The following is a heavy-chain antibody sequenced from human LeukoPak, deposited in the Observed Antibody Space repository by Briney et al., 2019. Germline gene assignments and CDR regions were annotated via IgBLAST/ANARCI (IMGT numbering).Heavy chain of an antibody. J-gene: IGHJ4*02. D-gene: IGHD6-13*01. Sequence: ASVKVSCKASGYTFTSYGISWVRQAPGQGLEWMGWISAYNGNTNYAQKLQGRVTMTTDTSTSTAYMELRSLRSDDTAVYYCARGGKKGTSWTGAFDYWGQGTLVTVSS. V-gene: IGHV1-18*01. CDR1: GYTFTSYG. CDR2: ISAYNGNT. CDR3: ARGGKKGTSWTGAFDY.